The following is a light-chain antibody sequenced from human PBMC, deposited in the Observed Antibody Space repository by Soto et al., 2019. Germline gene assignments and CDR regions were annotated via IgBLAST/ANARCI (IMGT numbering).Light chain of an antibody. Sequence: QPVPPQSPCASASLGASVKLTCTLSSGHSRYTIAWHQQHPEKGPRYLMNVGSDGNHIKGDGIPDRFSGSSSGAERYLTISSLQSEDEADYYCQTWGTGYWVFGGGTKLTVL. CDR1: SGHSRYT. J-gene: IGLJ3*02. CDR3: QTWGTGYWV. V-gene: IGLV4-69*01. CDR2: VGSDGNH.